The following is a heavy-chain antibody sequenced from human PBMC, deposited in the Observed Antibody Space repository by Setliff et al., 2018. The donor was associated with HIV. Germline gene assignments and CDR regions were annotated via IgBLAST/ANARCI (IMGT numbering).Heavy chain of an antibody. V-gene: IGHV4-31*01. CDR1: GDSIDRSNFF. J-gene: IGHJ4*02. Sequence: PSETLSLTCTVSGDSIDRSNFFWTWIRQHPGKGLEWIGYIYYSGSATYNPSLKSQASISVDTSRNEFSLKLSSVTAADTAVYFCARGGAFCGRDSCYYLDDWGQGNPVTVSS. CDR2: IYYSGSA. CDR3: ARGGAFCGRDSCYYLDD. D-gene: IGHD2-21*02.